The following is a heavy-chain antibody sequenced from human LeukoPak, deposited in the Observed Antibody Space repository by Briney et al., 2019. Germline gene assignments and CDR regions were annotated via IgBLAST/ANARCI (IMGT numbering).Heavy chain of an antibody. J-gene: IGHJ3*02. D-gene: IGHD4-17*01. CDR3: ARDPDYGDFPFGAFDI. Sequence: SGPALVKPTQTLTLTCTFSGFSLSTSGMRVSWIRQPPGKALEWLARIGWDDDKFYSTSLKTRLTISKDTSKNQVVLTMTNMDPVDTATYYCARDPDYGDFPFGAFDIWGQGTMVTVSS. V-gene: IGHV2-70*04. CDR1: GFSLSTSGMR. CDR2: IGWDDDK.